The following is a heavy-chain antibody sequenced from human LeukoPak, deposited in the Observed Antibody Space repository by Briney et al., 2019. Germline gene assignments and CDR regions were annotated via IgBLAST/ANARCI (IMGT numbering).Heavy chain of an antibody. V-gene: IGHV3-53*01. CDR1: GFTVSSNY. Sequence: PGGSLRLSCAASGFTVSSNYMSWVRQAPGKGLEWVSVIYSGGSTYYADSVKGRFTISRDNSKNTLYLQMNSLRAEDTAVYYCARGDYFYYDSRGYYSHWGQGTLVTVSS. D-gene: IGHD3-22*01. CDR3: ARGDYFYYDSRGYYSH. J-gene: IGHJ4*02. CDR2: IYSGGST.